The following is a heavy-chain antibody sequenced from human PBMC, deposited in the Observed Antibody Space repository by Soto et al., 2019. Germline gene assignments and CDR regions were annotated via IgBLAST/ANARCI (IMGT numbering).Heavy chain of an antibody. Sequence: EVQLVESGGGLVQPGGSLRLSCTASGFSLSDHYVDWVRQAPGKGLEWVGRSRNKANSYTTEYAASVRARFTISSDDSRNSLYLQMDSLKTEDTAVYYCSRGFTASGTYAVDYWGQGTLVSVSS. V-gene: IGHV3-72*01. J-gene: IGHJ4*02. CDR3: SRGFTASGTYAVDY. CDR1: GFSLSDHY. D-gene: IGHD3-10*01. CDR2: SRNKANSYTT.